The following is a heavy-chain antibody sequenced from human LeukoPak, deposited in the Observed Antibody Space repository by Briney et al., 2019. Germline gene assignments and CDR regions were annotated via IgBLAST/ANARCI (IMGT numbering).Heavy chain of an antibody. J-gene: IGHJ4*02. Sequence: PGGSLRLSCAASGFTFSSYAMHWVRQAPGKGLEWVAVISYDGSNKYYADSVKGRFTISRDNSKNTLYLQMNSLRAEDTAVYYCARDRSMVHDYWGQGTLVTVSS. CDR2: ISYDGSNK. D-gene: IGHD3-10*01. CDR1: GFTFSSYA. CDR3: ARDRSMVHDY. V-gene: IGHV3-30*04.